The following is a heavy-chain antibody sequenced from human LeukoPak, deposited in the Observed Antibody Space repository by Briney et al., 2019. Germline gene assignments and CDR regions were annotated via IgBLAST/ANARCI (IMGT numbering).Heavy chain of an antibody. V-gene: IGHV3-23*01. CDR2: IKAGGGDP. CDR1: GFTFSTYA. CDR3: AKGGHDFNPFYW. Sequence: GGSLTLSCADSGFTFSTYAMGWLPQAPGKGRVGVSSIKAGGGDPFYAHSVKGRVTISRDNSKNTLFLQLNSLRAEDTAVYYCAKGGHDFNPFYWWGQGTLVTVSS. D-gene: IGHD2-15*01. J-gene: IGHJ4*02.